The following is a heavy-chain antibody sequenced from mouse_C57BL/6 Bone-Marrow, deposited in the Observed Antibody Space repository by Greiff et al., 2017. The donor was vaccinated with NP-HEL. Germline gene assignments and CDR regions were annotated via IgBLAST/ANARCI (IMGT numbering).Heavy chain of an antibody. CDR2: ISDGGSYT. CDR3: ARDLNYYGSTYAMDY. J-gene: IGHJ4*01. V-gene: IGHV5-4*01. CDR1: GFTFSSYA. D-gene: IGHD1-1*01. Sequence: EVQLQESGGGLVKPGGSLKLSCAASGFTFSSYAMSWVRQTPEKRLEWVATISDGGSYTYYPDNVKGRFTISRDNAKNNLYLQMSHLKSEDTAMYYCARDLNYYGSTYAMDYWGQGTSVTVSS.